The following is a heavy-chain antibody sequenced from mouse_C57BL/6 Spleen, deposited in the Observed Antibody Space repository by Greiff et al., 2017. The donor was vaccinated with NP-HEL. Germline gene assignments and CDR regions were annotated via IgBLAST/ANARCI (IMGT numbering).Heavy chain of an antibody. V-gene: IGHV3-6*01. Sequence: ESGPGLVKPSQSLSLTCSVTGYSITSGYYWNWIRQFPGNKLEWMGYISYDGSNNYNPSLKSRISITRDTSKNQFFLKLNSVTTEDTATYYCARGDVDYWGQGTTLTVSS. CDR3: ARGDVDY. CDR1: GYSITSGYY. D-gene: IGHD3-3*01. CDR2: ISYDGSN. J-gene: IGHJ2*01.